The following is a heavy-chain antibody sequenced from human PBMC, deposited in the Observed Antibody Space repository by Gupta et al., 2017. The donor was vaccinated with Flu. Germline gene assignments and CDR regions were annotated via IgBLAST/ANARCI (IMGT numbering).Heavy chain of an antibody. CDR1: GFPFSSSG. D-gene: IGHD6-13*01. J-gene: IGHJ4*02. CDR2: ISYDGSNK. V-gene: IGHV3-30*18. CDR3: AKDIAATTKVGYYFDY. Sequence: QVQLVESGGGAVQPGRSLRLSCASTGFPFSSSGLHWVRQAPGKGLEWVAVISYDGSNKYYADSVKGRFTISRDNSKNTLYLQMNSLRAEDTAVYYCAKDIAATTKVGYYFDYWGQGTLVTVSS.